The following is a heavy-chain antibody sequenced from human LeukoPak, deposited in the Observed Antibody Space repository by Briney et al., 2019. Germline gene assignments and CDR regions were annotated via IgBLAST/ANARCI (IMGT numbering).Heavy chain of an antibody. D-gene: IGHD2-2*01. V-gene: IGHV1-18*01. Sequence: ASVKVSCKASGYTFLSYGISWVRQAPGQGLEWMGWISAYNGNTNYAQKFQGRVTMTTETSTSTGYMELRSLRSDDTAVYYCARDVDRSTQYQLLGIGYWGQGTLVTVSS. CDR3: ARDVDRSTQYQLLGIGY. CDR2: ISAYNGNT. J-gene: IGHJ4*02. CDR1: GYTFLSYG.